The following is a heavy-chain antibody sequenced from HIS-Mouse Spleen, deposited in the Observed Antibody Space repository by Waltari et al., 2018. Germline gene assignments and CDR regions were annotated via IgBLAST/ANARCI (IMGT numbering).Heavy chain of an antibody. V-gene: IGHV4-39*07. D-gene: IGHD6-13*01. CDR3: AREIPYSSSWYDWYFDL. CDR1: GGSISSSSYY. CDR2: IYYSGST. J-gene: IGHJ2*01. Sequence: QLQLQESGPGLVKPSETLSLTCTVSGGSISSSSYYWGWIRQPPGTGLGWIGSIYYSGSTYSNPSLKSRVTISVDTSKNQFALKLSSVTAADTAVYYCAREIPYSSSWYDWYFDLWGRGTLVTVSS.